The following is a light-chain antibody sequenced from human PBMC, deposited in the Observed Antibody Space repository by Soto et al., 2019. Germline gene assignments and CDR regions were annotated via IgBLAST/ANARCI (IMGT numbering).Light chain of an antibody. CDR3: KHYNSYSQA. Sequence: VQMTQTPSTLSVSVGESVTITCRASQTISSWLSWYQQKPGKAPKLLIYKTSTLKSGVPSRFSGSGSGTEFTLTISSLQPEAFAIYYCKHYNSYSQAFGQRTKGEI. CDR1: QTISSW. CDR2: KTS. J-gene: IGKJ1*01. V-gene: IGKV1-5*03.